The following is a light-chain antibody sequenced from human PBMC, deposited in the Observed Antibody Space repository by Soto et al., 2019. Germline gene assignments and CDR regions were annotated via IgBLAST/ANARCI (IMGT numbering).Light chain of an antibody. Sequence: DILMTQSPSSLSPSVGDRVTITCQASQDISKYLNWYQQKPGTPPKLLIYHSSNLETGVPSRFSGSGSGTHFMLTISSLQPEDIATSFCQQYDSFPRTFGQGTKLDLK. CDR1: QDISKY. CDR2: HSS. V-gene: IGKV1-33*01. J-gene: IGKJ2*01. CDR3: QQYDSFPRT.